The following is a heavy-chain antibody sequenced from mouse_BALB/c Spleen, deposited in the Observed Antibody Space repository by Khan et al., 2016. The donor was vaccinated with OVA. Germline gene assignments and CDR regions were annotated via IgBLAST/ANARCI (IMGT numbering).Heavy chain of an antibody. J-gene: IGHJ3*01. Sequence: EVELVESGGGLVKPGGSLKLSCAVSDFTFNTYAMSWVRQTPEKRLEWVASMSTGGITYYPDSVKGRFTISRDNARTILYLQMSSLRSEDTAIYYCAMITTTAYWGQVTLVTVSA. CDR3: AMITTTAY. D-gene: IGHD2-4*01. CDR1: DFTFNTYA. CDR2: MSTGGIT. V-gene: IGHV5-6-5*01.